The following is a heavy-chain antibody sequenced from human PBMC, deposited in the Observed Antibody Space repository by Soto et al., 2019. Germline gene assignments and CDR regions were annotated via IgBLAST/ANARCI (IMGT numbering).Heavy chain of an antibody. V-gene: IGHV4-30-4*01. CDR2: IYYGGST. D-gene: IGHD3-10*01. CDR3: AREEGYYGSAP. Sequence: SETLSLTCTVSGGSISSGDYYWSWIRQPPGKGLEWIGYIYYGGSTYYNPSLKSRVTISVDTSKNQFSLKLSSVTAADTAVYYCAREEGYYGSAPWGQGTLVTVSS. CDR1: GGSISSGDYY. J-gene: IGHJ5*02.